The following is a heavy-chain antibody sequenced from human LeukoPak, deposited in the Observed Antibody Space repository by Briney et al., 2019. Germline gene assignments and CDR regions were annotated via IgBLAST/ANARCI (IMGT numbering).Heavy chain of an antibody. Sequence: GASVKVSCKASGYTFTGYYMHRVRQAPGQRLECMGWINPNSGGTNYAQKFQGRVTMTRDTSISTAYMELNRLRSDDTAVYYCALWEIVHYAFDFWGQGTMVTVSS. V-gene: IGHV1-2*02. CDR3: ALWEIVHYAFDF. CDR1: GYTFTGYY. CDR2: INPNSGGT. J-gene: IGHJ3*01. D-gene: IGHD5-12*01.